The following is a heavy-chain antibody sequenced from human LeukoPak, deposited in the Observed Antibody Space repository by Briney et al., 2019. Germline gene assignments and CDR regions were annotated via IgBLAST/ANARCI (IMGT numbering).Heavy chain of an antibody. Sequence: SVKVSCKASGGTFSGYAISWVRQAPGKGLEWMGGIIPIFVTANYAQKFQGRVTITTDESTSTAYMELNSLRAEDTAVYYCAKVGDLDFWIFAVDYWGQGTLVTVSS. J-gene: IGHJ4*02. CDR2: IIPIFVTA. CDR3: AKVGDLDFWIFAVDY. D-gene: IGHD3-3*01. CDR1: GGTFSGYA. V-gene: IGHV1-69*05.